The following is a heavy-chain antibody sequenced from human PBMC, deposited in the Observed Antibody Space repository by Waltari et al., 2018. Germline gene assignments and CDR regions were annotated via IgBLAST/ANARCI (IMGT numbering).Heavy chain of an antibody. Sequence: VQLLESGGGLLQPGGSLRLSCAASGFTFGDYALNWVRRGPGRGLEWVSSISGVGATKYYAESVKGRFSISRDNSKNTLFLQMDSLRADDTAVYFCAKSGGFSGDDVLQRWGQGTLVTVSS. D-gene: IGHD4-17*01. CDR1: GFTFGDYA. V-gene: IGHV3-23*01. J-gene: IGHJ1*01. CDR3: AKSGGFSGDDVLQR. CDR2: ISGVGATK.